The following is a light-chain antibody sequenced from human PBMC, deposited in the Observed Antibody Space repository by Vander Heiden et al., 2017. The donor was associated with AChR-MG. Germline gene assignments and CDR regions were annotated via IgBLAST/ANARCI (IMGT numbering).Light chain of an antibody. Sequence: DILMTQPPLSLFVTPGQPASISCQSSQSLLHSDGKTYVLWYLQKAGKSKQLLIYEVSSRFSVVPDMCSGSGSGTEFLLNISRVEAEYVGVYYCLEGTHRKTFGQGTKVEIK. CDR3: LEGTHRKT. J-gene: IGKJ1*01. CDR1: QSLLHSDGKTY. V-gene: IGKV2-29*02. CDR2: EVS.